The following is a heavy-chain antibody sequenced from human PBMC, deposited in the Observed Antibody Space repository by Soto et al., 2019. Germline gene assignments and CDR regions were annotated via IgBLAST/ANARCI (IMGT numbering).Heavy chain of an antibody. CDR2: INTDNGDA. CDR1: WCTFTGYP. Sequence: ASVKRSRKSSWCTFTGYPIHCLLQAPGQGLEWIGWINTDNGDAKYSQKFQGRVPVTRDTSATTAYMEVSSLRSEDTAVYYRARDQRYVVYCGLGTLVTVSS. CDR3: ARDQRYVVY. J-gene: IGHJ4*03. V-gene: IGHV1-3*04.